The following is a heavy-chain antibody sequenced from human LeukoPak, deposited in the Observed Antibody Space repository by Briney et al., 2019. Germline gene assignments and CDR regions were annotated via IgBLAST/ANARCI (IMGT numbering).Heavy chain of an antibody. CDR1: GFTFYIYP. Sequence: PGGSLRLSCAASGFTFYIYPMHWVRQAPGKGLEWVAFISDDGSTKYYADSVKGRFPISRDNSKNTLYLQMNSLRAEDTAVYYCARSRGDYVIFGHWGQGTLVTVSS. CDR2: ISDDGSTK. V-gene: IGHV3-30-3*01. D-gene: IGHD4-17*01. J-gene: IGHJ4*02. CDR3: ARSRGDYVIFGH.